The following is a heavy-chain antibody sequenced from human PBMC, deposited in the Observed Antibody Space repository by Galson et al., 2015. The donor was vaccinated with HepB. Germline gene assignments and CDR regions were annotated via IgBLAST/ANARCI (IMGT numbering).Heavy chain of an antibody. CDR3: ASSYRGAYYYYMDV. J-gene: IGHJ6*03. D-gene: IGHD1-14*01. V-gene: IGHV3-21*01. CDR2: ISSSSSYI. CDR1: GFTFSSYS. Sequence: SLRLSCAASGFTFSSYSMNWVRQAPGKGLEWVSSISSSSSYIYYADSVKGRFTISRDNAKNSLYLQMNSLRAEDTAVYYCASSYRGAYYYYMDVWGKGTTVTVSS.